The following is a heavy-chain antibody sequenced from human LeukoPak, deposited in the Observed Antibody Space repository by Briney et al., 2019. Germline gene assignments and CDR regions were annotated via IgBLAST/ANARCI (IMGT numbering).Heavy chain of an antibody. J-gene: IGHJ5*02. CDR3: AREYDFWSGYPLLYWFDP. CDR2: ISYDGSNK. Sequence: PGGSLRLSCAASGFTFSSYAMHWVRQAPGKGLEWVAVISYDGSNKYYADSVKGQFTISRDNSKNTLYLQMNSLRAEDTAVYYCAREYDFWSGYPLLYWFDPWGQGTLVTVSS. V-gene: IGHV3-30-3*01. D-gene: IGHD3-3*01. CDR1: GFTFSSYA.